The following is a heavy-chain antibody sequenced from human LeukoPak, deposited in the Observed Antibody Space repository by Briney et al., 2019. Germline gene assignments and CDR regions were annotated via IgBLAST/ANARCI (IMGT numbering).Heavy chain of an antibody. Sequence: SVKVSCKASGGTFSSYAISWVRQAPGQGLEWMGRIIPILGIANYAQKFQGRVTITADKSTSTAYMELSSLRSEDTAVYYCARDDSMVRGVIIAPESDYWGQGTLVTVSS. D-gene: IGHD3-10*01. V-gene: IGHV1-69*04. CDR2: IIPILGIA. J-gene: IGHJ4*02. CDR1: GGTFSSYA. CDR3: ARDDSMVRGVIIAPESDY.